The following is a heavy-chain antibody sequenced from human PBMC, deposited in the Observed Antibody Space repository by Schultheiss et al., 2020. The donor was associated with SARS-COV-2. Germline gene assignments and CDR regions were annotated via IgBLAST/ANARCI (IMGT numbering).Heavy chain of an antibody. CDR2: VFFTGST. Sequence: SETLSLTCPVSGASISGYHWSWMRQPPGKGLEWVGHVFFTGSTDHNPSLKSRVFMSVDTSKNQFSLKLNSVTAADTAVYYCARQSGQYSSSWINRDYYYGMDVWGQGTTVTVSS. CDR1: GASISGYH. J-gene: IGHJ6*02. D-gene: IGHD6-13*01. V-gene: IGHV4-59*08. CDR3: ARQSGQYSSSWINRDYYYGMDV.